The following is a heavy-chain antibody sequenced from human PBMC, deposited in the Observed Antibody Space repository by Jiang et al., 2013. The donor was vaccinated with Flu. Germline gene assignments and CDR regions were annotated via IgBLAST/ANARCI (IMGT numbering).Heavy chain of an antibody. CDR2: INPSGGST. Sequence: SGAEVKKPGASVKVSCKASGYTFTSYYMHWVRQAPGQGLEWMGIINPSGGSTSYAQKFQGRVTMTRDTSTSTVYMELSSLRSEDTAVYYCAREGTVTTIYYYYGMDVWGQGTTVTVSS. J-gene: IGHJ6*02. V-gene: IGHV1-46*01. D-gene: IGHD4-17*01. CDR1: GYTFTSYY. CDR3: AREGTVTTIYYYYGMDV.